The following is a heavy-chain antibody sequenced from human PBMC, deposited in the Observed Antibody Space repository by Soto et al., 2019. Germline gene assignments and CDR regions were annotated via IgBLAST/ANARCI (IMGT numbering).Heavy chain of an antibody. J-gene: IGHJ4*02. CDR3: AHRGVPAAVFSY. D-gene: IGHD2-2*01. V-gene: IGHV2-5*02. CDR2: IYWDDDK. Sequence: QITLKESGPTLVKPTQTLTLTCTFSGFSLSTSGVGVGWIRQPPGKALEWLALIYWDDDKRYSPSLKSTLTITKDTSKNQVVLTMTNMDPVDTATYYCAHRGVPAAVFSYWGQGTLVTVSS. CDR1: GFSLSTSGVG.